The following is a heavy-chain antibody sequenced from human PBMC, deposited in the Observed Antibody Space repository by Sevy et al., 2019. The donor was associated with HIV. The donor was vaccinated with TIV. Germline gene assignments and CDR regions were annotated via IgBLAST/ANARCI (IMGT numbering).Heavy chain of an antibody. Sequence: GGSLRLSCAASGFIFSDHYMDWVRQAPGKGLEWVGRIRNRPNRQTTEYAESVKGRFTVSSDDSKNSLLLQMNNLSTGDTAVYFCARVRPAGYGDDDLDYWGQGTLVTVSS. CDR3: ARVRPAGYGDDDLDY. D-gene: IGHD3-9*01. V-gene: IGHV3-72*01. CDR2: IRNRPNRQTT. CDR1: GFIFSDHY. J-gene: IGHJ4*02.